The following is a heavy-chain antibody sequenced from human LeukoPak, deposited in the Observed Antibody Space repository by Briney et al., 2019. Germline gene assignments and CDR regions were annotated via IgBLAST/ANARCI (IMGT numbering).Heavy chain of an antibody. Sequence: GSLRLSCTTSGFTVVAYAMSWVRQAPGKGLEWVGFIRNTTYGGTTDYAASVKGRFTISRDDSKSIAYLQMNSLKTEDTAVYYGTRGRAYFGSWGQGTLVTVSS. CDR2: IRNTTYGGTT. CDR1: GFTVVAYA. V-gene: IGHV3-49*04. J-gene: IGHJ4*02. CDR3: TRGRAYFGS.